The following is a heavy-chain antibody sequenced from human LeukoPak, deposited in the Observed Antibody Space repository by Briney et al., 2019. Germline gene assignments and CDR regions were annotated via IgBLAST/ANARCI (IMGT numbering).Heavy chain of an antibody. CDR1: GYTFTSYG. J-gene: IGHJ4*02. V-gene: IGHV1-18*01. Sequence: ASVKVSCKASGYTFTSYGISWVRQAPGQGLEWMGWIGAYNGNTNYAQKLQGRVTMTTDTSTSTAYMELRSLRSDDTAVYYCARGHRGQWLVLDYFDYWGQGTLVTVSS. CDR2: IGAYNGNT. CDR3: ARGHRGQWLVLDYFDY. D-gene: IGHD6-19*01.